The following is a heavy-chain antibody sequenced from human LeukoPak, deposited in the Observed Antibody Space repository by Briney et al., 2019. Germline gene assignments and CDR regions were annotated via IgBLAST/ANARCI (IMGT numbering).Heavy chain of an antibody. Sequence: ASVKVSCKASGYTFTSHYIHWVRQAPGQGLEWMGWINPNSGGTNYAQKFQGRVTMTRDTSISTAYMELSRLRSDDTAVYYCARASYYYDSSGYPGYYFDYWGQGTLVTVSS. J-gene: IGHJ4*02. CDR3: ARASYYYDSSGYPGYYFDY. D-gene: IGHD3-22*01. V-gene: IGHV1-2*02. CDR1: GYTFTSHY. CDR2: INPNSGGT.